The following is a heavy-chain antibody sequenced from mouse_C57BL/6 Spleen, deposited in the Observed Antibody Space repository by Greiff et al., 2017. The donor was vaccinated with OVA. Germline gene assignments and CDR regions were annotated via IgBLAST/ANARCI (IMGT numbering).Heavy chain of an antibody. V-gene: IGHV5-4*01. Sequence: DVKLVESGGGLVKPGGSLKLSCAASGFTFSSYAMSWVRQTPEKRLEWVATISDGGSYTYYPDNVKGRFTISRDNAKNNLYLQMSHLKSEDTAMYYCARDYDGYYVGYWGQGTTLTVSS. D-gene: IGHD2-3*01. CDR1: GFTFSSYA. CDR2: ISDGGSYT. J-gene: IGHJ2*01. CDR3: ARDYDGYYVGY.